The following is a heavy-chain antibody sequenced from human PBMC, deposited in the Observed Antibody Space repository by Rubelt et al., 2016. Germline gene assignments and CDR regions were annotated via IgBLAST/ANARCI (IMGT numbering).Heavy chain of an antibody. Sequence: QVQLQQWGAGLLKPSETLSLTCAVYGGSFSGYYWSWIRQPPGKGLEWIGEINHSGSTNYNPSLKSRVTISVETSKNQFSLKMSAVTAADTAVYYCARARITIFGEGRTRRWFDPWGQGTLVTVSS. CDR1: GGSFSGYY. J-gene: IGHJ5*02. CDR2: INHSGST. V-gene: IGHV4-34*01. CDR3: ARARITIFGEGRTRRWFDP. D-gene: IGHD3-3*01.